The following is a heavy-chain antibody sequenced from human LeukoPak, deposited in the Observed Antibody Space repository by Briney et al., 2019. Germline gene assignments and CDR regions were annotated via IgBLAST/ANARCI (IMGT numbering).Heavy chain of an antibody. J-gene: IGHJ4*02. Sequence: GGSLRLSCAASGFSFRDYYMSWIRQAPGKGLEWLSHISTTGDTKNYAVSVKGRFTISRDNSKNTLYLQMNSLRAEDTAVYYCARETTDYWGQGTLVTVSS. CDR2: ISTTGDTK. V-gene: IGHV3-11*04. D-gene: IGHD1-1*01. CDR3: ARETTDY. CDR1: GFSFRDYY.